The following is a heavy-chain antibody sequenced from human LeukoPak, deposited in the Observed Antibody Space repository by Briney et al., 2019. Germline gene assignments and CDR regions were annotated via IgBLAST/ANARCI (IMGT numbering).Heavy chain of an antibody. CDR3: AKDQSQ. CDR1: GFTFSSYE. Sequence: GGSLRLSCAASGFTFSSYEMNWVRQAPGKGLEWVSYITNRGSGSTIYYAGSVKGRFTVSRDDAKNSLYLQMNSLRVEDTAVYYCAKDQSQWGQGTLVIVSS. J-gene: IGHJ4*02. V-gene: IGHV3-48*03. CDR2: ITNRGSGSTI.